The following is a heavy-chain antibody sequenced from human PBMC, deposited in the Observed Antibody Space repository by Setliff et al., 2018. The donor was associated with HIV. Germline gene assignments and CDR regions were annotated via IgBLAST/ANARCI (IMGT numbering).Heavy chain of an antibody. CDR1: GYMFSGFH. CDR2: INPNSGGT. V-gene: IGHV1-2*06. CDR3: ARPRVFDSFDV. D-gene: IGHD6-6*01. J-gene: IGHJ3*01. Sequence: ASVKVSCKASGYMFSGFHMHWVRQAAGQGLEWMGRINPNSGGTNYAQKFQGRVSMTLDTSISTAYLEIPRLTSDDAAVYFCARPRVFDSFDVWGQGTKVTVSS.